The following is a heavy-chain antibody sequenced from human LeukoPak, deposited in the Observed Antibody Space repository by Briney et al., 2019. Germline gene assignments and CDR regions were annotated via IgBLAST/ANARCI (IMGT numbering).Heavy chain of an antibody. Sequence: SETLSLTCTVSGGSISNYYWSWIRQPPGKGLEWIGYIYYSGSTNYNPSLKSRVTISQDTSKNQFSLKLSSVTAADTALYYCARDSGGNYGSIDYWGQGTLVTVSS. CDR3: ARDSGGNYGSIDY. V-gene: IGHV4-59*01. D-gene: IGHD4-11*01. J-gene: IGHJ4*02. CDR1: GGSISNYY. CDR2: IYYSGST.